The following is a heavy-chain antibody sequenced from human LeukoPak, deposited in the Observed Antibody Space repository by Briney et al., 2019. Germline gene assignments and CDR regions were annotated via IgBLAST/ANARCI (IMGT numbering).Heavy chain of an antibody. CDR2: INPSDGST. Sequence: ASVKVSCKASGYTFTSYYMYWVRQAPGQGLEWMGIINPSDGSTNYAQKFQGRVTMTRDTSTSTVHMELSSLRSEDTAVYYCARDSSIAVALYFDYWGQGTLVTVSS. J-gene: IGHJ4*02. D-gene: IGHD6-19*01. CDR1: GYTFTSYY. CDR3: ARDSSIAVALYFDY. V-gene: IGHV1-46*01.